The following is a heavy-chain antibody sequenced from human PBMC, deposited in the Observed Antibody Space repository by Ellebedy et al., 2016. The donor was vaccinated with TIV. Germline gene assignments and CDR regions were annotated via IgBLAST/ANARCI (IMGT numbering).Heavy chain of an antibody. CDR3: ATTEYSRTWSFDY. V-gene: IGHV1-18*01. Sequence: AASVKVSCKASGYTFNRYGINWVRQAPGQGLEWMGWISCYSGKTEYSQKFQGRVTMTTETSTTTGYMELSSLTSEDTAVYFCATTEYSRTWSFDYWGQGTLVTVSS. J-gene: IGHJ4*02. CDR1: GYTFNRYG. D-gene: IGHD6-13*01. CDR2: ISCYSGKT.